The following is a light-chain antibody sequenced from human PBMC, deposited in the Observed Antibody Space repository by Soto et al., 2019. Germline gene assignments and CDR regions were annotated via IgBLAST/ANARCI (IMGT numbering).Light chain of an antibody. V-gene: IGKV1-39*01. Sequence: DIQMTQSPSSLSASVGDRVTITCRASQSISNSLNWYQRKLGQVPKVLIYGASSLQRGVPSRFSGSGSGTDFTLTISSLQPADFATYYGQESYTALWGTFGEGTKVEI. CDR3: QESYTALWGT. CDR2: GAS. J-gene: IGKJ4*02. CDR1: QSISNS.